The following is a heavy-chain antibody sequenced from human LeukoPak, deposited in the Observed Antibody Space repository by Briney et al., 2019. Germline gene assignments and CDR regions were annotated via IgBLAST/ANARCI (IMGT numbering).Heavy chain of an antibody. CDR3: AKDHSSAWHYYYYGMDV. CDR2: IRGSGGFT. Sequence: GGSLRLSCVGSGFTLSNYAMSWARQAPGKGLEWVADIRGSGGFTYSADSVKGRFTISRDSSKNTLYLLMDNLRVEDTAIYYCAKDHSSAWHYYYYGMDVWGHGTTVTVFS. J-gene: IGHJ6*02. V-gene: IGHV3-23*01. D-gene: IGHD6-25*01. CDR1: GFTLSNYA.